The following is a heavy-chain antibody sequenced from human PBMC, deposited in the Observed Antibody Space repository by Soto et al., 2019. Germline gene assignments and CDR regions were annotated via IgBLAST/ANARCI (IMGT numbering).Heavy chain of an antibody. V-gene: IGHV4-59*01. Sequence: PSETLSLTCTVSGCSISGYYWSWIRQPPGKGLEWIGYMYKTGSTVYNPSFKSRVTISVDTSKNQFSLKLNSVTAADTAVYYCARDLWGYCGTDCYPLDVWGQGTTVTVS. CDR3: ARDLWGYCGTDCYPLDV. CDR2: MYKTGST. J-gene: IGHJ6*02. D-gene: IGHD2-21*02. CDR1: GCSISGYY.